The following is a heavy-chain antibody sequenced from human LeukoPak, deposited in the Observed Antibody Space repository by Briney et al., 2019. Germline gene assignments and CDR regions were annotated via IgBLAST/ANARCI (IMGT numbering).Heavy chain of an antibody. J-gene: IGHJ3*02. CDR3: ARDLSLVKRVVGSDI. CDR2: IYSGGST. CDR1: GFTVSSNY. V-gene: IGHV3-66*02. D-gene: IGHD1-26*01. Sequence: PGGSLRLSCAASGFTVSSNYMSWVRQAPGKVLEWVSVIYSGGSTYYADSVKGRFTISRDNSKNTLYLQMNSLRAEDTAVYYCARDLSLVKRVVGSDIWGQGTMVTVSS.